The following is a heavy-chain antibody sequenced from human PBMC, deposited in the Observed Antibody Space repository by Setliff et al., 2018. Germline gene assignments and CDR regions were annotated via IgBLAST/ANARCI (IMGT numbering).Heavy chain of an antibody. V-gene: IGHV1-69*10. CDR2: IIPILGIA. CDR1: GGTFSSYA. CDR3: ARTYYDILTGYYSSPGYFDY. Sequence: ASVKVSCKASGGTFSSYAISWVRQAPGQGLEWMGGIIPILGIANYAQKFQGRVTITADKSTSTAYMELSSLRSEDTAVYYCARTYYDILTGYYSSPGYFDYWGQGTLVTVS. D-gene: IGHD3-9*01. J-gene: IGHJ4*02.